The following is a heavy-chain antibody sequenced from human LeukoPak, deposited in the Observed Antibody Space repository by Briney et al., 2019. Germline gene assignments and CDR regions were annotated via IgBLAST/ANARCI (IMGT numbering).Heavy chain of an antibody. CDR1: GFTFSSYS. CDR2: ISSSSSTI. J-gene: IGHJ4*02. Sequence: PGGSLRLSCAASGFTFSSYSMNWVRQAPGKGLEWVSYISSSSSTIYYADSVKGRFTISRDNAKNSLYLQMNSLRAEDAAVYYCARGKRYYFDYWGQGTLVTVSS. V-gene: IGHV3-48*04. CDR3: ARGKRYYFDY.